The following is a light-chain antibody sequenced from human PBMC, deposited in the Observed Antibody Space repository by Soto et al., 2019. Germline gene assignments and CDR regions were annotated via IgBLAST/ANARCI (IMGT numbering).Light chain of an antibody. V-gene: IGKV3-20*01. CDR1: QIVGGDT. J-gene: IGKJ1*01. Sequence: GARATLSCRASQIVGGDTLAWFQQKPGQAPRLLIYGASTRATGIPDRFSGSGSGTDFTLTLSTLQPDDSAVSYCQQYGGPPRAFRQGTKVDIK. CDR3: QQYGGPPRA. CDR2: GAS.